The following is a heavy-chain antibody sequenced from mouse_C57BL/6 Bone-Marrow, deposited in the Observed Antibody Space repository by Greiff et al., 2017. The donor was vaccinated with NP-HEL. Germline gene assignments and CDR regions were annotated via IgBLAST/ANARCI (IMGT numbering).Heavy chain of an antibody. J-gene: IGHJ2*01. CDR1: GYTFTTYP. CDR3: ARRGNYWYYIDY. V-gene: IGHV1-47*01. Sequence: VHLVESGAELVKPGASVKMSCKASGYTFTTYPIEWVKQNHGKSLEWIGNFHPYNDDTEYNEKFKNKATLTVEKSSSTDYLELSRLTSDDSSVYYCARRGNYWYYIDYWGQGTTRTVSS. CDR2: FHPYNDDT. D-gene: IGHD2-1*01.